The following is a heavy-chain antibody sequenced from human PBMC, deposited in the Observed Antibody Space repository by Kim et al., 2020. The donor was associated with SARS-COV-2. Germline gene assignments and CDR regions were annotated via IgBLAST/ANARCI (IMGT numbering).Heavy chain of an antibody. Sequence: SETLSLTCTVSDDSVSSARYYWNWIRQPPGKGLEWIGFIYYSGSPRYNPSLESRITISLDTSKKQFSLRLNSLTAADTAVYYCARESHGNSGYFDLWGRGTLVTVSS. J-gene: IGHJ2*01. V-gene: IGHV4-61*01. CDR3: ARESHGNSGYFDL. D-gene: IGHD5-18*01. CDR2: IYYSGSP. CDR1: DDSVSSARYY.